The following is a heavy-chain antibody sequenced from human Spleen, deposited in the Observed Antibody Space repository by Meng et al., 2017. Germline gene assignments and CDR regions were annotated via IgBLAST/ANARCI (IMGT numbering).Heavy chain of an antibody. V-gene: IGHV3-66*02. J-gene: IGHJ4*02. CDR3: ARRYSTGLYHFDY. D-gene: IGHD6-19*01. Sequence: GESLKISCAASGFTVSHNYMSWVRQAPGKGLEWVSVIYSGGNTYYADSVKGRFTISRDNSKNTVFLQINSLRVEDTAVYYCARRYSTGLYHFDYWGQGTLVTVSS. CDR1: GFTVSHNY. CDR2: IYSGGNT.